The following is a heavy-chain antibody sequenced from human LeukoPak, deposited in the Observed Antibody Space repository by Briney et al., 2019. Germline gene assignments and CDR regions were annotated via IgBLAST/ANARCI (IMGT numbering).Heavy chain of an antibody. D-gene: IGHD5-18*01. V-gene: IGHV4-31*03. Sequence: NPSETLSLTCTVSGGSISSGGYYWSWIRQHPGKGLEWIGYIYYSGSTEYNPSLRSRVTMSVDTSKNQFSLNLRSLTAAETAVYYCARHYGYGWLYYFDYWGQGTLVTVSS. J-gene: IGHJ4*02. CDR1: GGSISSGGYY. CDR3: ARHYGYGWLYYFDY. CDR2: IYYSGST.